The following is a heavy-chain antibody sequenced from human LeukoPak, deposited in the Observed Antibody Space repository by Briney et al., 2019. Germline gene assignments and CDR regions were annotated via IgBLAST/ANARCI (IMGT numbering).Heavy chain of an antibody. V-gene: IGHV3-48*04. J-gene: IGHJ4*02. CDR3: VREVFYEIGVFYIGTFDL. D-gene: IGHD2/OR15-2a*01. Sequence: GGSLRLSCEGSGFTFSDWSMNWVRQAPGKGPEWVSYISGSSGSIFFADSVRGRFNISRDNAKNSIYLQMNSLRAEDTAVYHCVREVFYEIGVFYIGTFDLWGGGTRVTVSS. CDR2: ISGSSGSI. CDR1: GFTFSDWS.